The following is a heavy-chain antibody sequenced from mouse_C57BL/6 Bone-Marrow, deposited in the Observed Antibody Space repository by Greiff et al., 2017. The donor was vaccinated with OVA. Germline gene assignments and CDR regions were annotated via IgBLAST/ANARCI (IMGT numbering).Heavy chain of an antibody. V-gene: IGHV1-5*01. CDR1: GYTFTSYW. Sequence: EVQRVESGTVLARPGASVKMSCKTSGYTFTSYWMHWVKQRPGQGLEWIGAIYPGNSDTSYNQKFKGKAKLTAVTSASTAYMELSSLTNEDSAVYYCTRGFYYSNFYYYAMDYWGQGTSVTVSS. CDR3: TRGFYYSNFYYYAMDY. D-gene: IGHD2-5*01. J-gene: IGHJ4*01. CDR2: IYPGNSDT.